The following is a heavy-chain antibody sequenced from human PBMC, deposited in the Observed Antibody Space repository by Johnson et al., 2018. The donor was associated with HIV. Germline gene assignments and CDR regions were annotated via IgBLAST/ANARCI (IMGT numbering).Heavy chain of an antibody. CDR1: GFTFSSYW. Sequence: VQLVESGGGLVQPGGSLRLSCGASGFTFSSYWMSWVRQAPGKGLEWVANIKQDGSEKYYVDSVKGRFTISRDNAKNSLYLQMNSLRAEDTAVYYCARDAVAAANAFDIWGQGTMVTVSS. D-gene: IGHD6-19*01. V-gene: IGHV3-7*04. CDR3: ARDAVAAANAFDI. J-gene: IGHJ3*02. CDR2: IKQDGSEK.